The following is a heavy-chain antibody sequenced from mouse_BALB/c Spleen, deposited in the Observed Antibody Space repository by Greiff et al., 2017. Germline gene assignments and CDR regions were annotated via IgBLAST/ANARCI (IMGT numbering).Heavy chain of an antibody. CDR3: AKRQLGLAWFAY. J-gene: IGHJ3*01. Sequence: EVQLQQPGPELVKPGASVKISCKASGYTFTDYNMHWVKQSHGKSLEWIGYIYPYNGGTGYNQKFKSKATLTVDNSSSTAYMELRSLTSEDSAVYYCAKRQLGLAWFAYWGQGTLVTVSA. CDR2: IYPYNGGT. V-gene: IGHV1S29*02. CDR1: GYTFTDYN. D-gene: IGHD3-2*01.